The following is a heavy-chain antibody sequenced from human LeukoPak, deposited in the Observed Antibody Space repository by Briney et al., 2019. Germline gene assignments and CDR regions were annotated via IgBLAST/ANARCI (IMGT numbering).Heavy chain of an antibody. CDR1: GGSISSGGYY. CDR3: ARDGYNSIDY. Sequence: SQTLSLTCTVSGGSISSGGYYWSWIRQHPGKGLEWIGYIYYSGSTYYNPSLKSRVTISVGTSKNQFSLKLSSVTAADTAVYYCARDGYNSIDYWGQGTLVTVSS. J-gene: IGHJ4*02. V-gene: IGHV4-31*03. CDR2: IYYSGST. D-gene: IGHD5-24*01.